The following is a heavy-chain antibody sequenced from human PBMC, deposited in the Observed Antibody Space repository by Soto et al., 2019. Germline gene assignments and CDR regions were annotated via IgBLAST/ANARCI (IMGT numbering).Heavy chain of an antibody. J-gene: IGHJ6*02. D-gene: IGHD4-17*01. Sequence: ESGPTLVNPTQTLTLTCTFSGFSLSTSGMCVSWIRQPPGKALEWLALIDWDDDKYYSTSLKTRLTISKDTSKNQVVLTMTNMDPVDTATYYCARTSQPYGDPPYYGMDVWGQGTTVTVSS. V-gene: IGHV2-70*01. CDR3: ARTSQPYGDPPYYGMDV. CDR2: IDWDDDK. CDR1: GFSLSTSGMC.